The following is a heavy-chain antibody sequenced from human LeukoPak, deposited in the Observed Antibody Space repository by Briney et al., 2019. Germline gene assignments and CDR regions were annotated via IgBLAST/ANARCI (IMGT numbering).Heavy chain of an antibody. D-gene: IGHD1-26*01. CDR1: GFTFSSYS. Sequence: WGSLRLFCAASGFTFSSYSMNWVRQAPGKGLEWVSHITASGTAMFYADSVKGRFTISRDNAKNSLYLQMNSLRDEDTAVYYCASSGSYRFDYWGQGTLVTVSS. J-gene: IGHJ4*02. CDR3: ASSGSYRFDY. CDR2: ITASGTAM. V-gene: IGHV3-48*02.